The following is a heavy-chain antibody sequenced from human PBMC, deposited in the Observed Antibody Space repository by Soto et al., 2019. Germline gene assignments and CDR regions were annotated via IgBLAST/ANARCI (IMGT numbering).Heavy chain of an antibody. Sequence: VQLLESGGGLVQPGGSVRLSCAASGFTFSSYAMSWVRQAPGKGLEWVSAISGGGISSYYADSVKGRFSVSRDNSKNTLYLQMNGLRAEVTAVYYCAKDKRFLDYWGQGTLVTVSS. J-gene: IGHJ4*02. CDR1: GFTFSSYA. D-gene: IGHD3-3*01. CDR2: ISGGGISS. CDR3: AKDKRFLDY. V-gene: IGHV3-23*01.